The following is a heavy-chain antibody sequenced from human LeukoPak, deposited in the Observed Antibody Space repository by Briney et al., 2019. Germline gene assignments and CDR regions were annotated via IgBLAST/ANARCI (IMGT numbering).Heavy chain of an antibody. D-gene: IGHD4-17*01. CDR1: GFTFSSYG. J-gene: IGHJ4*02. CDR2: ISGSGGST. CDR3: AKGWGDYGDYKFVSVPFDY. Sequence: PGGSLRLSCAASGFTFSSYGMSWVRQAPGKGLEWVSAISGSGGSTYYADSVKGRFTISRDNSKNTLYLQMNSLRAEDTAVYYCAKGWGDYGDYKFVSVPFDYWGQGTLVTVSS. V-gene: IGHV3-23*01.